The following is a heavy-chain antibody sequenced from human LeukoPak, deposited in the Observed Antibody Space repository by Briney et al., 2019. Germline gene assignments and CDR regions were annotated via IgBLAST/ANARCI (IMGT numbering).Heavy chain of an antibody. V-gene: IGHV3-23*01. Sequence: GGSLRLSCAASGFTFSNYGMNWVRQAPGKGLEWVSGIRGSGENTYYADSVKGRFTISRDNSKNTLFLQMNSLRAEDTAFYYCARETPHNDFWGQGTLVTVSS. J-gene: IGHJ4*02. CDR3: ARETPHNDF. CDR2: IRGSGENT. CDR1: GFTFSNYG.